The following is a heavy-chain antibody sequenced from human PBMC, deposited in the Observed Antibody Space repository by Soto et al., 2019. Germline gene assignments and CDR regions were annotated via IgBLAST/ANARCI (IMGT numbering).Heavy chain of an antibody. V-gene: IGHV3-48*01. Sequence: GGSLRLSCAASGFTFSSYSMNWVRQAPGKGLEWVSYISSSSSTIYYADSVKGRFTISRDNAKNSLYLQMNSLRAEDTAVYYCARNYYDSGGGFDYWGQGTLVTVSS. CDR3: ARNYYDSGGGFDY. D-gene: IGHD3-22*01. J-gene: IGHJ4*02. CDR2: ISSSSSTI. CDR1: GFTFSSYS.